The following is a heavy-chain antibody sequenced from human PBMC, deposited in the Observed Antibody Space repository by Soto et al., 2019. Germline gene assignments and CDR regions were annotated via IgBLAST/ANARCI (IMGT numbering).Heavy chain of an antibody. CDR1: GFSFSDFE. CDR2: ISSGGTTK. V-gene: IGHV3-48*03. Sequence: PGGSLSLSCATSGFSFSDFEMHWVRQAPGKGLEWVSYISSGGTTKYYADSVKGRFTISRDNAKNSLFLQMNSLRAEDTAVYYCAREYYDILTGLYLNWFERWGQGTLVTVYS. CDR3: AREYYDILTGLYLNWFER. D-gene: IGHD3-9*01. J-gene: IGHJ5*02.